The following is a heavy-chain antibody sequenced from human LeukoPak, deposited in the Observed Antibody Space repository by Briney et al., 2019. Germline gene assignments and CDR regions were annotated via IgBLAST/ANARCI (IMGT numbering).Heavy chain of an antibody. D-gene: IGHD3-10*01. CDR1: GGSISSYY. CDR3: ARHAGGSGSYLDY. V-gene: IGHV4-59*08. Sequence: ASETLSLTCTVSGGSISSYYWSWIRQPPGKGLEWIGYIYYSGSTNYNPSLKSRVTISVDTSKNQFSLKLSSVTAADTAVYYCARHAGGSGSYLDYWGQGTLVTVSS. CDR2: IYYSGST. J-gene: IGHJ4*02.